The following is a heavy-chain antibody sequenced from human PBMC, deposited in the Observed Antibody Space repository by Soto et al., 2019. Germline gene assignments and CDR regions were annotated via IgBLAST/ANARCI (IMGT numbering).Heavy chain of an antibody. D-gene: IGHD6-19*01. Sequence: ASVKVSCKASGYTFNSYGISWVRQAPGQGLEWMGWISAYNGNTNYAQKLQGRVTMTTDTSTSTAYMELRSLRSDDTAVYYCARVKGSGWLNWFDPWDQGTPVTVSS. CDR3: ARVKGSGWLNWFDP. CDR1: GYTFNSYG. V-gene: IGHV1-18*01. CDR2: ISAYNGNT. J-gene: IGHJ5*02.